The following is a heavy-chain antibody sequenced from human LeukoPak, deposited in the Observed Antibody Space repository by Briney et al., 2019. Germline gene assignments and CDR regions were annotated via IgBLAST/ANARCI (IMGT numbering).Heavy chain of an antibody. V-gene: IGHV4-61*02. J-gene: IGHJ5*02. CDR3: ARSTVTRLYNWFDP. CDR1: GGSISSGSDY. CDR2: IYTSGST. Sequence: SDTLSLTCTVSGGSISSGSDYWRWIRQPAGRGLEWIGRIYTSGSTNYNPSLKSRVTISVDTSKNQFSLKLSSVTAADTAVYYCARSTVTRLYNWFDPWGQGTLVTVSS. D-gene: IGHD4-17*01.